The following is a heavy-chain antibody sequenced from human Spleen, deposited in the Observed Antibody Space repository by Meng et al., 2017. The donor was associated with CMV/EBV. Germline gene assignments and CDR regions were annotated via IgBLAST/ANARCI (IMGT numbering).Heavy chain of an antibody. Sequence: GSLRLSCIVSGGSISSSYYYWGWIRQPPGKELEWIGSFYYTGTTFYNPSLKSRVTISVDTSKSQFSLKLNSVTAAVTAVYYCARPPLGTVGGFGFDSWGQGTLVTAS. D-gene: IGHD1-26*01. CDR2: FYYTGTT. V-gene: IGHV4-39*07. CDR1: GGSISSSYYY. J-gene: IGHJ4*02. CDR3: ARPPLGTVGGFGFDS.